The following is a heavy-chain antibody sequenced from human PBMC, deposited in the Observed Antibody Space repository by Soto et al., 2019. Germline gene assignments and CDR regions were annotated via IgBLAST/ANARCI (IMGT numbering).Heavy chain of an antibody. CDR1: GGSFDSSAYY. CDR3: SRRAPEGFDP. J-gene: IGHJ5*02. Sequence: SETLSLTCTVSGGSFDSSAYYWGWIRRAPGKGLEWIGSINSSGSTFSNPSLKSRVTLSVDTSKNQFSLKLTSVTAADTAPYYCSRRAPEGFDPWGQGTLVTVSS. CDR2: INSSGST. V-gene: IGHV4-39*01.